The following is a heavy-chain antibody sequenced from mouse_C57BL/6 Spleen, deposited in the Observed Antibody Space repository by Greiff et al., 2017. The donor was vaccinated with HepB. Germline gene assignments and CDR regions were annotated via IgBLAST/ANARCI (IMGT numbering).Heavy chain of an antibody. CDR2: INPNNGGT. CDR1: GYTFTDYN. Sequence: VHVKQSGPELVKPGASVKIPCKASGYTFTDYNMDWVKQSHGKSLEWIGDINPNNGGTIYNQKFKGKATLNVDKSSSTAYMDLRSLTAEDTAVYYFARGSDYDVFDYWGQGTTLTVSS. D-gene: IGHD2-4*01. V-gene: IGHV1-18*01. CDR3: ARGSDYDVFDY. J-gene: IGHJ2*01.